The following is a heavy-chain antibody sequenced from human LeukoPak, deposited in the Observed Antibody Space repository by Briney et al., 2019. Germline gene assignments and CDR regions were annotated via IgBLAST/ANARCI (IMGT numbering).Heavy chain of an antibody. CDR1: GFTFIDYA. D-gene: IGHD3-10*01. Sequence: GGSLRLSCAASGFTFIDYAIHWVRQAPGKGLEWVSLMSGDGEKTYYAESVKGRFTISGDNGKKSLFLQMSSLRTEDTAFYDCAKRADYGSGIFQHWGQGALVIVSS. V-gene: IGHV3-43*02. CDR2: MSGDGEKT. CDR3: AKRADYGSGIFQH. J-gene: IGHJ1*01.